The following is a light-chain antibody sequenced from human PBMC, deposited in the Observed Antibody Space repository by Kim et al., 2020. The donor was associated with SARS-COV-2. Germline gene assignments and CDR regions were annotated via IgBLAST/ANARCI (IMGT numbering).Light chain of an antibody. CDR3: AAWDDSLSGYV. Sequence: GQRVTISCSGSSYNSVSGYENWYRQLPGTAPKLHSYRNNQRPSGVPDRFSGSKSGTAATLAISGLRSEDEADYYCAAWDDSLSGYVFGTGTKVTVL. V-gene: IGLV1-47*01. J-gene: IGLJ1*01. CDR1: SYNSVSGY. CDR2: RNN.